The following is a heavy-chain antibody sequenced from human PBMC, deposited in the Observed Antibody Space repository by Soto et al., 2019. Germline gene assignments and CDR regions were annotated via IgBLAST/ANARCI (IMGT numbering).Heavy chain of an antibody. V-gene: IGHV1-3*01. D-gene: IGHD2-2*01. CDR2: INAGNGNT. CDR1: GYTFTSYA. J-gene: IGHJ6*03. CDR3: ATTGYCSSTSCYRPPNYYYYYMDV. Sequence: ASVKVSCKASGYTFTSYAMHWVRQAPGQRLEWMGWINAGNGNTKYSQKFQGRVTITRDTSASTAYMELSSLRSEDTAVYYCATTGYCSSTSCYRPPNYYYYYMDVWGKGTTVTV.